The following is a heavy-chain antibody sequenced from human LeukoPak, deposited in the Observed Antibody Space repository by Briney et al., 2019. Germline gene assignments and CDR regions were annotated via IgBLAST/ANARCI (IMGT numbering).Heavy chain of an antibody. CDR2: ISSSSSYI. CDR1: GFXFSSYS. Sequence: GGSLRLSCAASGFXFSSYSMNWVRQAPGKGLEWVSSISSSSSYIYYADSVKGRLTISRDNAKNSLYLQMNSLRAEDTAVYYCARILTAAFDIWGQGTMVTVSS. CDR3: ARILTAAFDI. V-gene: IGHV3-21*01. J-gene: IGHJ3*02. D-gene: IGHD3-9*01.